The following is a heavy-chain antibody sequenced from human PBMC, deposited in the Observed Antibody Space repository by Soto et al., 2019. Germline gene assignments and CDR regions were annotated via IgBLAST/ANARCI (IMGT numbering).Heavy chain of an antibody. CDR3: ARDQCSGGSCYSSPSFDP. V-gene: IGHV3-11*01. CDR1: GFTFSYYY. D-gene: IGHD2-15*01. CDR2: ISSSGSTI. Sequence: GGSLRLSCAASGFTFSYYYMSWIRQAPGKGLEWVSYISSSGSTIYYADSVKGRFTISRDNAKNSLYLQMNSLRAEDTAVYYCARDQCSGGSCYSSPSFDPWGQGTLVTVSS. J-gene: IGHJ5*02.